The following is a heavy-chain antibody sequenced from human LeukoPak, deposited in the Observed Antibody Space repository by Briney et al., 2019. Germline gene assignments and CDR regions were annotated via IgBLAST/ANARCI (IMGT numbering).Heavy chain of an antibody. CDR1: GFTFSSYA. CDR2: ISGSGGST. Sequence: GGSLRLSCAASGFTFSSYAMSWVRQAPGKGLEWVSAISGSGGSTYYADSVKGRFTISRDNSKNTLYLQMNSLRAEDTAVYYCAKPVRYYDILTGSIANDAFDIWGQGTMVTVSS. D-gene: IGHD3-9*01. V-gene: IGHV3-23*01. CDR3: AKPVRYYDILTGSIANDAFDI. J-gene: IGHJ3*02.